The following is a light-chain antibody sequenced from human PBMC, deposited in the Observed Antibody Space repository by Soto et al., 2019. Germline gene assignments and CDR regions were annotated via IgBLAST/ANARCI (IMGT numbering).Light chain of an antibody. J-gene: IGLJ3*02. Sequence: QSVLTQPPSASGTPGQRVTISCSGSNSNIGRNTVNWYQQFPGAAPNLLIHSDNERPSGVTDRFSGSRSGTSASLAISGLQSEDEAYYYCAEWDDSPNVPVFGGGTKLTVL. CDR1: NSNIGRNT. V-gene: IGLV1-44*01. CDR3: AEWDDSPNVPV. CDR2: SDN.